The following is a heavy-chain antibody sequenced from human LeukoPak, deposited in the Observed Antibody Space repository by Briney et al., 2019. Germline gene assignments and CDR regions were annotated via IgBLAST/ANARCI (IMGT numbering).Heavy chain of an antibody. CDR3: AKDTLWFGEMGIDY. CDR2: ISGSGGST. Sequence: GGSLRLSCAASGFTFSSYAMSWVRQAPGKGLEWVSAISGSGGSTYYADSVKGRFTISRDNSKNTLYLRMNSLRAEDTAVYYCAKDTLWFGEMGIDYWGQGTLVTVSS. D-gene: IGHD3-10*01. J-gene: IGHJ4*02. V-gene: IGHV3-23*01. CDR1: GFTFSSYA.